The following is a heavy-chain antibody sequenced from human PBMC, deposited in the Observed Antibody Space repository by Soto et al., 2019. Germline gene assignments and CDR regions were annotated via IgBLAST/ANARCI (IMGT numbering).Heavy chain of an antibody. CDR2: ISAYNGNT. CDR3: ARDRGPTTVTTYYYYYGMDV. J-gene: IGHJ6*02. V-gene: IGHV1-18*01. CDR1: GYTSTSYG. Sequence: ASVKVSCTASGYTSTSYGISWVRQAPGQGLEWMGWISAYNGNTNYAQKLQGRVTMTTDTSTSTAYMELRSLRSDDTAVYYCARDRGPTTVTTYYYYYGMDVWGQGTTVTVSS. D-gene: IGHD4-17*01.